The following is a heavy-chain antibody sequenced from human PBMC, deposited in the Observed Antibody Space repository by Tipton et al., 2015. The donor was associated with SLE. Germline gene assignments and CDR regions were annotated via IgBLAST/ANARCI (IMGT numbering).Heavy chain of an antibody. CDR3: ARGTGISVD. D-gene: IGHD6-19*01. Sequence: GSLRLSCAASGFTFSSYAMSWVRQSPGKGLEWIGEINHSGIPYYNPSLKSRVTLSVDTSKRQFSLKVTSVTAADTAVYYCARGTGISVDWGQGTLVTVSS. J-gene: IGHJ4*02. V-gene: IGHV4-34*01. CDR2: INHSGIP. CDR1: GFTFSSYA.